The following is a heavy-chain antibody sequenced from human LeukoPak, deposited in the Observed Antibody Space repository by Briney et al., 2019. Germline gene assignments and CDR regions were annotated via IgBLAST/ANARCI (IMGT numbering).Heavy chain of an antibody. CDR2: IRSKANSYAT. Sequence: GGSLRLSCAASGFTFSGSAMHWVRQASGKGLEWVGRIRSKANSYATAYAASVKGRFTISRDDSKNTAYLQMNSLKTEDTAVYYCTRRYYDFWSGPSHAFDIWGQGTMVTVSS. D-gene: IGHD3-3*01. CDR1: GFTFSGSA. V-gene: IGHV3-73*01. CDR3: TRRYYDFWSGPSHAFDI. J-gene: IGHJ3*02.